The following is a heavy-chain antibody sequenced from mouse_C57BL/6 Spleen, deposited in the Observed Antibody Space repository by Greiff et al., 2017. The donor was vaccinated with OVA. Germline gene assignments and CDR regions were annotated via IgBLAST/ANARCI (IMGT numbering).Heavy chain of an antibody. Sequence: EVHLVESGGGLVQPGGSLSLSCAASGFTFTDYYMSWVRQPPGQALEWLGFIRNKANGYTTEYSAYVKGRFTISRDNSKSILYLRMNALRAEDSATYYCARPIYDGYYGFAYWGQGTLVTVSA. CDR2: IRNKANGYTT. CDR1: GFTFTDYY. D-gene: IGHD2-3*01. CDR3: ARPIYDGYYGFAY. V-gene: IGHV7-3*01. J-gene: IGHJ3*01.